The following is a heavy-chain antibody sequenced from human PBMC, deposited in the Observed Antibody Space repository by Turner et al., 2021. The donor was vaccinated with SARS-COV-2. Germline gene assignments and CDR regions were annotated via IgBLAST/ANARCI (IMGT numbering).Heavy chain of an antibody. J-gene: IGHJ5*02. CDR2: IYYSGRT. CDR1: GGSISRSPYY. V-gene: IGHV4-39*01. D-gene: IGHD3-10*01. Sequence: QLQLQESGPGLVKPSETLSLTCTVPGGSISRSPYYWGWNRQPPGKGLEWIGSIYYSGRTYYNPSLKSRVTISVDTSKNQFSLKLSSVTAADTAVYYCARRSEGYYGSGSHWFDPWGQGTLVTVSS. CDR3: ARRSEGYYGSGSHWFDP.